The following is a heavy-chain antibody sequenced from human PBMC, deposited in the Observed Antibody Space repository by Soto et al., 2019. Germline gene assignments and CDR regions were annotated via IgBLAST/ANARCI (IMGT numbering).Heavy chain of an antibody. CDR1: GFIFTRYW. V-gene: IGHV5-51*01. CDR3: ARHAGFCSSNTSSCLHY. Sequence: GEDLKLPCNGSGFIFTRYWIVWVRQMPGKGRGGMGSSYSGNSASSYSASFQGQVTISVDTTMNTYYLHWSSVKASDTAIYYCARHAGFCSSNTSSCLHYRGTGTLLTVSS. D-gene: IGHD2-2*01. CDR2: SYSGNSAS. J-gene: IGHJ4*02.